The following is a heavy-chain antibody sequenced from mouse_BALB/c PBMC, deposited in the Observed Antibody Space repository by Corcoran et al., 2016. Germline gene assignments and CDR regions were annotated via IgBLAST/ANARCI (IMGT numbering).Heavy chain of an antibody. Sequence: QVTQKESGPGMLKPSQTLSLTCSFSGFSLSTSSMGVGWIRPPSGQGLEWLAHIWWDDDKYYNPSLKSQLTISKDTSRNQVFLKITSVDTAETATYYCARSYDYYFDYWGQGTTLTVSS. V-gene: IGHV8-5*01. J-gene: IGHJ2*01. D-gene: IGHD2-4*01. CDR2: IWWDDDK. CDR1: GFSLSTSSMG. CDR3: ARSYDYYFDY.